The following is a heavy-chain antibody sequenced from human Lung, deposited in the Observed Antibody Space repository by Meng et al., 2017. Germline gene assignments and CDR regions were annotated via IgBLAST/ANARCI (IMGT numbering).Heavy chain of an antibody. D-gene: IGHD6-13*01. Sequence: HTGADVKKPGACVNLSGKPSAYNFPGYWLHGVRRAPGQGLAWMGRIDPKRGDTHYAQRFQGRVTMTGDTSISTAYMELSGLRSDDTAMYYCARDEDISAAGKLFGDYWGQGTLVTVSS. V-gene: IGHV1-2*06. CDR2: IDPKRGDT. CDR3: ARDEDISAAGKLFGDY. CDR1: AYNFPGYW. J-gene: IGHJ4*02.